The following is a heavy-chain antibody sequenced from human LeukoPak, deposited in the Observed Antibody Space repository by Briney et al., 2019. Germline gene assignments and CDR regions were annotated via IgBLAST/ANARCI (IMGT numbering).Heavy chain of an antibody. D-gene: IGHD6-6*01. Sequence: SETLSLTCTVSSGSISSGSYYWAWVRQPPGKGLERIGSIYYGGSTYHNPSLKSRVTISVDTSKNQFSLKVRSVTAADTSVYYCARQVGYSSSSRWFDPWGQGTLVTVSS. CDR2: IYYGGST. CDR1: SGSISSGSYY. J-gene: IGHJ5*02. CDR3: ARQVGYSSSSRWFDP. V-gene: IGHV4-39*01.